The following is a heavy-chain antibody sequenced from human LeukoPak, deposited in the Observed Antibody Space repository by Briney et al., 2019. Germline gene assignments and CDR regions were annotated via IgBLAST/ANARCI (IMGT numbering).Heavy chain of an antibody. Sequence: PGGSLRLSCAASGFTFSNSAMNWVRQVPGKGLEWVSSIDYDSSHIYYAASVRGRFTISRDNARNSVYLQMNSLRVEDTAVYYCARDLLRYLRVGHYDYWGQGTLVAVSS. CDR3: ARDLLRYLRVGHYDY. J-gene: IGHJ4*02. CDR2: IDYDSSHI. CDR1: GFTFSNSA. V-gene: IGHV3-21*01. D-gene: IGHD3-9*01.